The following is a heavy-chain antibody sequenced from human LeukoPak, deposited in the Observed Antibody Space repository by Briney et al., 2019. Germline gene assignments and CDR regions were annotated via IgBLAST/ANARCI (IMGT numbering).Heavy chain of an antibody. V-gene: IGHV3-7*04. CDR2: IKQDGSKK. CDR1: GLPSSSYW. J-gene: IGHJ4*02. Sequence: PGGSLRLSCVASGLPSSSYWMTWVRQAPGKGLEWVANIKQDGSKKSYVDSVKGRFTISRDNAKNSLYLQMNSLRAEDTAIYYCTRVGYIDEGIDYWGQGTLVTVSS. CDR3: TRVGYIDEGIDY. D-gene: IGHD5-24*01.